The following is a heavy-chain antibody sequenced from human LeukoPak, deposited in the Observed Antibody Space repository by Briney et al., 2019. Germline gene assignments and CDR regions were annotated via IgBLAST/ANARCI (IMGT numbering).Heavy chain of an antibody. V-gene: IGHV3-48*01. CDR1: GYTFSDYT. Sequence: GGSLRLSCGASGYTFSDYTMNWVRQAPGQGPAWISYISSGGSVMHYADSVKGRFTISRDNVENSLYLQMNSLRVEDTAVYYCTRDLEYWGQGVLVTVSS. CDR3: TRDLEY. J-gene: IGHJ4*02. CDR2: ISSGGSVM.